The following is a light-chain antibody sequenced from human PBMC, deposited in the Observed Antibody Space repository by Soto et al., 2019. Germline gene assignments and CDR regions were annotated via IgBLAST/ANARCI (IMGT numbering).Light chain of an antibody. CDR2: GAS. J-gene: IGKJ5*01. Sequence: EIVMTQSPATLSVSPGERATLSCRASQSVSSNLAWYQQKPSQAXRLLIYGASTRATGIPARFSGSGSGTDFTLTISRLEPEDFAVYYCQQYGSSPPITFGQGTRLENK. V-gene: IGKV3-15*01. CDR1: QSVSSN. CDR3: QQYGSSPPIT.